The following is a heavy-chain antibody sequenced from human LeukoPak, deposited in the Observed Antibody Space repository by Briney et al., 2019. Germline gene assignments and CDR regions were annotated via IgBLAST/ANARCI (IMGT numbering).Heavy chain of an antibody. J-gene: IGHJ6*02. D-gene: IGHD1-1*01. CDR1: GFTFDGYA. CDR3: AKVWGTGYYYGMDV. V-gene: IGHV3-9*01. CDR2: ISWNSGSI. Sequence: GGSLRLSCAASGFTFDGYAMHWVRQAPGKGLEWVSGISWNSGSIGYADSVKGRFTISRDNAKNSLYLQMNSLRAEDTALYYCAKVWGTGYYYGMDVWGQGTTVTVSS.